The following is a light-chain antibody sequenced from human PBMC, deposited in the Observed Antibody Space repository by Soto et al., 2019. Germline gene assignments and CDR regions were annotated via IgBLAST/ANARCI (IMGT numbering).Light chain of an antibody. CDR2: LAS. CDR1: QHITND. CDR3: LHHNGYPPV. J-gene: IGKJ2*01. Sequence: DLQMTQSPSSLSASVGDTVTITCRASQHITNDCAWYQQKAGRAPKCLILLASRLQTGGPSRFSGSGSGTEFTLTVSSLQPEDFATYYCLHHNGYPPVVGQGTKVEIK. V-gene: IGKV1-17*01.